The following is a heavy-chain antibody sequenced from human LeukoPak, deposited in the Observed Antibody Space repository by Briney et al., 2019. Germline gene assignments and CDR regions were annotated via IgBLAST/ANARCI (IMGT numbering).Heavy chain of an antibody. CDR1: GFTFSSYS. J-gene: IGHJ4*02. D-gene: IGHD2-2*01. CDR2: ISSSSSYI. Sequence: GGSLRLSCAASGFTFSSYSMNWVRQAPGKGLEWVSSISSSSSYIYYADSVKGRFTISRDNAKNSLYLQMNSLRAEDTAVYYCARSVVPAAPELPDYWGQGTLVTVSS. CDR3: ARSVVPAAPELPDY. V-gene: IGHV3-21*01.